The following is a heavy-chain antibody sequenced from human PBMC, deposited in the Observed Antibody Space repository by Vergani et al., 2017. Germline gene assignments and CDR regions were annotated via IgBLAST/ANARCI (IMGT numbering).Heavy chain of an antibody. V-gene: IGHV3-23*01. Sequence: VQLLESGGGLVQPGGSLRLSCAASGFTFSSYAMSWVRQAPGKGLEWVSAISGSGGSTYYADSVKGRFTISRDNSKNTLYLQMNSLRAEDTAVYYCAKDSAEYYDASDAFDIWGQGTMVTVSS. D-gene: IGHD3-22*01. CDR1: GFTFSSYA. J-gene: IGHJ3*02. CDR2: ISGSGGST. CDR3: AKDSAEYYDASDAFDI.